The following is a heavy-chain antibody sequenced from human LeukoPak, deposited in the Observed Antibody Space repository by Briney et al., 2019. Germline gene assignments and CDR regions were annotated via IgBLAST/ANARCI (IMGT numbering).Heavy chain of an antibody. CDR2: ISSSSSYI. CDR3: ARDRGGSFDY. CDR1: GFTFSSYS. Sequence: GGSLRLSCAASGFTFSSYSMNWVRQAPGKGLEWVSSISSSSSYIYYAHSVKGRFTISRDNAKNSLYLQMNSVRDEDTDVYYCARDRGGSFDYWGQGTLVTVSS. D-gene: IGHD1-26*01. J-gene: IGHJ4*02. V-gene: IGHV3-21*01.